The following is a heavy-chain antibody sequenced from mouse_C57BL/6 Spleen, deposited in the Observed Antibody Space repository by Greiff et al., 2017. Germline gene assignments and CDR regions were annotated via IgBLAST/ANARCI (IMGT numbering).Heavy chain of an antibody. D-gene: IGHD1-1*01. CDR3: ARHGSSPLDY. J-gene: IGHJ2*01. CDR1: GYTFTSYW. Sequence: VQLQQPGAELVKPGASVKLSCKASGYTFTSYWMQWVKQRPGQGLEWIGEIDPSDSYTNYNQKFKGKATLTVDTSSSTAYMQLSSLTSEDSAVYYCARHGSSPLDYWGQGTTLTVSS. CDR2: IDPSDSYT. V-gene: IGHV1-50*01.